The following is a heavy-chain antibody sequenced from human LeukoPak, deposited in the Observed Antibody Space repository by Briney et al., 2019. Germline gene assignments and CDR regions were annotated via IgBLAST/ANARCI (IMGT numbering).Heavy chain of an antibody. D-gene: IGHD1-26*01. CDR1: GFTFSDYS. CDR2: ISYTDTI. J-gene: IGHJ4*02. Sequence: GGSLRLSCAASGFTFSDYSMNWVRQAPGKGLEWVAYISYTDTIYYADSVKGRFTISRDNAKNSLYLQMNSLRVEDTAMYYWARGSGGVGASLPFWGQGALVTVSS. CDR3: ARGSGGVGASLPF. V-gene: IGHV3-48*01.